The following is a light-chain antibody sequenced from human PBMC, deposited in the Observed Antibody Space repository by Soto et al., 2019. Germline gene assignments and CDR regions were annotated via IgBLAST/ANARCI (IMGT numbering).Light chain of an antibody. V-gene: IGKV1-5*01. Sequence: DIQMTQSPSTLSASIGDRVTITCRASQSISTWLAWYQQKPGKAPKLLIYDASSLESGVPTRFSGSGSGTEFTLSISSLQPDDCATYYCHQYDSYWTFGQGTKVDI. CDR2: DAS. J-gene: IGKJ1*01. CDR1: QSISTW. CDR3: HQYDSYWT.